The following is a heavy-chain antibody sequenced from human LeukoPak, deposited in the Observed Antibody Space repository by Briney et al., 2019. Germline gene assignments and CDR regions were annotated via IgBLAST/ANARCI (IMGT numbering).Heavy chain of an antibody. CDR2: INPILGIA. J-gene: IGHJ4*02. Sequence: GASVKVSCKASGYTFTGYYMHWVRQAPGQGLEWMGWINPILGIANYAQKFQGRVTITADKSTSTAYMELSSLRSEDTAVYYCARLTHPNDYWGQGTLVTVSS. V-gene: IGHV1-69*10. CDR3: ARLTHPNDY. CDR1: GYTFTGYY.